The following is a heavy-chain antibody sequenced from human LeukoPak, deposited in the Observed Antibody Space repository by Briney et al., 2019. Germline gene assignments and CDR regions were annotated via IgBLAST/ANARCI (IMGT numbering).Heavy chain of an antibody. CDR3: ARDPAGFGDHYFDY. CDR2: IIPIFGTA. J-gene: IGHJ4*02. Sequence: SVKVSCKASGYTFTSYGISWVRQAPGQGLEWMGGIIPIFGTANYAQKFQGRVTITADESTSTAYMELSSLRSEDTAVYYCARDPAGFGDHYFDYWGQGTLVTVPS. V-gene: IGHV1-69*13. D-gene: IGHD3-10*01. CDR1: GYTFTSYG.